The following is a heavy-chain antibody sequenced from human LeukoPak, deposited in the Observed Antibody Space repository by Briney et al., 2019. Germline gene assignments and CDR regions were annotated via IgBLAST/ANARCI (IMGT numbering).Heavy chain of an antibody. CDR3: ARPDGAQARPGRYYYYGMDV. D-gene: IGHD3-10*01. CDR1: GGTFSIYA. Sequence: ASVKVSCKASGGTFSIYAISWVRQAPGQGLEWMGRIIPILGIANYAQKFQGRVTITADKSPSTAYMELSSLRSEETAVYYCARPDGAQARPGRYYYYGMDVWGQGTTVTVSS. J-gene: IGHJ6*01. CDR2: IIPILGIA. V-gene: IGHV1-69*04.